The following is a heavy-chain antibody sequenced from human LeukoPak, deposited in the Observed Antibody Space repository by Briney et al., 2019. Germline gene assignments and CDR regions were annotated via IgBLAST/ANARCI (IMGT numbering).Heavy chain of an antibody. CDR1: GGTFSSYA. V-gene: IGHV1-69*01. J-gene: IGHJ4*02. CDR2: IIPIFGTA. Sequence: SVKVSCTASGGTFSSYAISWVRQAPGQGLEWMGGIIPIFGTANYAQKFQGRVTITADESTSTAYMELSSLRSEDTAVYYCAREGYDFWSGYYGPNFDYWGQGTLVTVSS. CDR3: AREGYDFWSGYYGPNFDY. D-gene: IGHD3-3*01.